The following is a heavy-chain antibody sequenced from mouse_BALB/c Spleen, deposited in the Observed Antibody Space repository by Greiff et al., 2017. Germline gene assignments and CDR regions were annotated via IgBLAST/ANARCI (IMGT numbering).Heavy chain of an antibody. CDR3: ARFLITTVVATRYFDV. J-gene: IGHJ1*01. Sequence: EVMLVESGGGLVKPGGSLKLSCAASGFTFSSYAMSWVRQTPEKRLEWVASISSGGSTYYPDSVKGRFTISRDNARNILYLQMSSLRSEDTAMYYCARFLITTVVATRYFDVWGAGTTVTVSS. V-gene: IGHV5-6-5*01. CDR1: GFTFSSYA. CDR2: ISSGGST. D-gene: IGHD1-1*01.